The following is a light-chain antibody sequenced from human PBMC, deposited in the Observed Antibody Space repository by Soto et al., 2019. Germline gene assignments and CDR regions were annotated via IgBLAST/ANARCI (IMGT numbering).Light chain of an antibody. CDR3: HQYNHWLTWT. Sequence: EIVLTQSPGTLSLSPGERATLSCRAGQGVTTNFAWYQQKSGQSPRRLIYGASIRATGIPDRFSGSGSGTDFTLTISSLQSEDFAVYYCHQYNHWLTWTFGQGTKVDI. J-gene: IGKJ1*01. CDR1: QGVTTN. CDR2: GAS. V-gene: IGKV3D-15*01.